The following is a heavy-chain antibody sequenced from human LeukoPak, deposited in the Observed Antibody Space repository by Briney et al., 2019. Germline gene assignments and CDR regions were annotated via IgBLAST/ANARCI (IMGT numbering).Heavy chain of an antibody. V-gene: IGHV3-30-3*01. CDR3: ARGFLEWILSYGMDV. Sequence: PGGSLSLSCAASGFTFSSYAIHWVRQAPGKGLEWVAVISYDGSNKYYADSVKGRFTISRDNSKNTLYLQMNSLRAEDTAVYYCARGFLEWILSYGMDVWGQGTTVTVS. D-gene: IGHD3-3*01. J-gene: IGHJ6*02. CDR2: ISYDGSNK. CDR1: GFTFSSYA.